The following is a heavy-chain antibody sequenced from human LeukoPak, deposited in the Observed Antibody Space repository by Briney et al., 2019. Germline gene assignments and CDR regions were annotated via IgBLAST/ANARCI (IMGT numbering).Heavy chain of an antibody. Sequence: GGSLRLSCAASGFTFSSYSMNWVRQAPGKGLEWVSYISSSSSTIYYADSVKGRFTISRDNAKNSLYLQMNSLRAEDTAVYYCARMDSNDAFDIWGQGTMVTVSS. J-gene: IGHJ3*02. CDR1: GFTFSSYS. V-gene: IGHV3-48*01. CDR2: ISSSSSTI. CDR3: ARMDSNDAFDI. D-gene: IGHD3/OR15-3a*01.